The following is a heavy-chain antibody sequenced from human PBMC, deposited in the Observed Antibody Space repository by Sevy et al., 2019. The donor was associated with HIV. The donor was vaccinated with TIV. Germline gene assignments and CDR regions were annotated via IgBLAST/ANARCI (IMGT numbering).Heavy chain of an antibody. Sequence: SEMSLTCTVSGGSISSSSYYWGWIRQPPGKGLEWIGSIYYSGSTYYNPSLKSRVTISVDTSKNQFSLKLSSVTAADTAVYYCARHRTGAARLDWFDPWGQGTLVTVSS. V-gene: IGHV4-39*01. D-gene: IGHD6-6*01. CDR3: ARHRTGAARLDWFDP. CDR1: GGSISSSSYY. CDR2: IYYSGST. J-gene: IGHJ5*02.